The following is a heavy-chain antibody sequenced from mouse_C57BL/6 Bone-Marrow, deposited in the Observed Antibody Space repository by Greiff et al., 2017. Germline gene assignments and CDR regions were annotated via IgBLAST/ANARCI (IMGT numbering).Heavy chain of an antibody. V-gene: IGHV1-81*01. CDR2: IYPRSGNT. D-gene: IGHD1-1*01. CDR3: ARRDYGRRLFAY. CDR1: GYTFTSYG. J-gene: IGHJ3*01. Sequence: QVQLKQSGAELARPGASVKLSCKASGYTFTSYGISWVKQRTGQGLEWIGEIYPRSGNTYYNEKFKGKATLTADKSSSTAYMELRSLTSEDSAVYFCARRDYGRRLFAYWGQGTLVTVSA.